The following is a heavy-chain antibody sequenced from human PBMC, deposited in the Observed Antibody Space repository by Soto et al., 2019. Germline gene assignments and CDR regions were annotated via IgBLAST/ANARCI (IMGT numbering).Heavy chain of an antibody. CDR2: IYWNDDK. D-gene: IGHD4-4*01. CDR3: AHRDRYDDSNPFDY. CDR1: GFSLSTSGVG. J-gene: IGHJ4*02. Sequence: QITLKESGPTLVKPTQTLTLTCTFAGFSLSTSGVGVGWIRQPPGKALEWLALIYWNDDKRYSPSLKSRITITKDTSKNQVVLTMTNMDPVDTATYYCAHRDRYDDSNPFDYWGQGTLVTVSS. V-gene: IGHV2-5*01.